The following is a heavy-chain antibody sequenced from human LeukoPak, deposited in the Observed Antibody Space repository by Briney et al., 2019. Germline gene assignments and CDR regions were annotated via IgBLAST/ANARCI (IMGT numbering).Heavy chain of an antibody. J-gene: IGHJ4*02. CDR2: IWYVGSII. Sequence: SVGSLRLSCAASGFTFCSYGMRWVRQAPGKGLGWVAFIWYVGSIIYYADSVKGRFTLSRDNFKNTLYLHMNTVRAEDRAVYYCAKDPDEAVAGTPFDYWGQGTLVTVSS. CDR1: GFTFCSYG. CDR3: AKDPDEAVAGTPFDY. D-gene: IGHD6-19*01. V-gene: IGHV3-30*02.